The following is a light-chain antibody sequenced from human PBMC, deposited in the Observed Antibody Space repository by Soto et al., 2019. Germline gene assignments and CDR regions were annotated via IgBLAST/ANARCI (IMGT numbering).Light chain of an antibody. J-gene: IGKJ4*01. CDR3: QQYKDWPPLT. V-gene: IGKV3D-15*01. Sequence: EIAMTQSPVTLSASPGERVTLSCRASQSVNINLAWYQQRPGQAPRVLIYGASNRASGIPDRFSVSGSGTDFTLTISSLEPDDFALYYCQQYKDWPPLTFGGGTRVEIK. CDR2: GAS. CDR1: QSVNIN.